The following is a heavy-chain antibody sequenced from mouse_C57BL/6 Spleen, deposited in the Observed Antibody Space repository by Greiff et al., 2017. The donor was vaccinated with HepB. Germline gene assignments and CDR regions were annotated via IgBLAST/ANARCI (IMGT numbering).Heavy chain of an antibody. CDR1: GYAFSSSW. J-gene: IGHJ2*01. CDR3: ARSGLLLLDY. Sequence: QVQLQQSGPELVKPGASVKISCKASGYAFSSSWMNWVKQRPGKGLEWIGRIYPGDGDTNYNGKFKGKATLTADKSSSTAYMQLSSLTSEDSAVYFCARSGLLLLDYWGQGTTLTVSS. V-gene: IGHV1-82*01. D-gene: IGHD1-1*01. CDR2: IYPGDGDT.